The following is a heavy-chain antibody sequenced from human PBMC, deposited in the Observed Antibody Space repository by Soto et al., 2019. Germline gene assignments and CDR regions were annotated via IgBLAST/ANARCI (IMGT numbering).Heavy chain of an antibody. CDR1: GYTFTSYA. D-gene: IGHD6-19*01. V-gene: IGHV1-3*01. CDR3: ATHNVAGTGGYYFDY. J-gene: IGHJ4*02. Sequence: ASVKVSCKASGYTFTSYAMHWVRQAPGQRLEWMGWINAGNGNTKYSQKFQGRVTITRDTSASTAYMELSSLRSEDTAVYYCATHNVAGTGGYYFDYWGQGTLVTVSS. CDR2: INAGNGNT.